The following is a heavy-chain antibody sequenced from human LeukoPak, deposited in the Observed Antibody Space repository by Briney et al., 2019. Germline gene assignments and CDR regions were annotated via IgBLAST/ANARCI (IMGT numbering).Heavy chain of an antibody. J-gene: IGHJ4*02. CDR3: ARDGDSSGYDEFDY. D-gene: IGHD3-22*01. Sequence: GASVKVSCKASGYTFTGYYMHWVRQAPGQGLEWMGWINPNSGGTNYAQKFQGWVTMTRDTSTSTAYMELSRLRSDDTAVYYCARDGDSSGYDEFDYWGQGTLVTVSS. CDR1: GYTFTGYY. CDR2: INPNSGGT. V-gene: IGHV1-2*04.